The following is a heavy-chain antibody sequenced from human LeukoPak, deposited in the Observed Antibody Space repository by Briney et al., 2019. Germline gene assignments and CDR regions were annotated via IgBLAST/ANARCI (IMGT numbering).Heavy chain of an antibody. V-gene: IGHV4-34*01. J-gene: IGHJ6*02. CDR1: GGSFSNYY. Sequence: SETLSLTCAVDGGSFSNYYWSWIRQPPGKGLEWIGEINRNGSTNYNPSLKSRVTISIGTSKNQFSLRLNSVTAADTAVYYCARGSIANYYDSSGYYAYYYYGMDVWGQGTTVTVSS. D-gene: IGHD3-22*01. CDR3: ARGSIANYYDSSGYYAYYYYGMDV. CDR2: INRNGST.